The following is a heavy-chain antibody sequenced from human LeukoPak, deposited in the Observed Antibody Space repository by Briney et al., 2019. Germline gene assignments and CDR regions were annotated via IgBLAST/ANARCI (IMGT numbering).Heavy chain of an antibody. V-gene: IGHV1-69*05. J-gene: IGHJ4*02. CDR1: GGTFSSYA. Sequence: SVKVSCKASGGTFSSYAISWVRQAPGQGLEWMGGIIPIFGTASYAQKFQGRVTITTDESTSTAYMELSSLRSEDTAVYYCARASPRNYGDYVLPWPYDWGQGTLVTVSS. CDR2: IIPIFGTA. D-gene: IGHD4-17*01. CDR3: ARASPRNYGDYVLPWPYD.